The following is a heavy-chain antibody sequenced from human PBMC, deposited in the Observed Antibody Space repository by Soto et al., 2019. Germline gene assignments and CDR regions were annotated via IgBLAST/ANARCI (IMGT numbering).Heavy chain of an antibody. J-gene: IGHJ6*02. D-gene: IGHD5-12*01. Sequence: SVKVSCKASGGTFSSYAISWERQAPGQGLEWMGGIISIFGTANYAQKFQGRVTITADESMSTAYMQLSSLRSEDTAVYYCARVGVATITPYVHGMDVWGQGTTVTVSS. CDR2: IISIFGTA. CDR3: ARVGVATITPYVHGMDV. V-gene: IGHV1-69*13. CDR1: GGTFSSYA.